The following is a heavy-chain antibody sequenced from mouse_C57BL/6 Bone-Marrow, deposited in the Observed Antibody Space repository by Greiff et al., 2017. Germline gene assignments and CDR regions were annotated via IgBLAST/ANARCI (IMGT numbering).Heavy chain of an antibody. CDR3: ARWGNYFDY. V-gene: IGHV1-19*01. CDR1: GYTFTDYY. J-gene: IGHJ2*01. Sequence: VQLQQSGPVLVKPGASVKMSCKASGYTFTDYYMNWVKQSHGKSLEWIGVTNPYNGGTSYNQKFKGKATLTVDKSSSTAYMELNSLTSEDSAVYYCARWGNYFDYWGQGTTLTVSS. CDR2: TNPYNGGT.